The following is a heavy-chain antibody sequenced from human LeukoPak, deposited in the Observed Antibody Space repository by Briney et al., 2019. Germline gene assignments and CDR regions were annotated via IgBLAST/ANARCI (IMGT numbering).Heavy chain of an antibody. V-gene: IGHV3-30*03. CDR1: GFTFSSYG. CDR2: ISYDGSNK. D-gene: IGHD6-19*01. Sequence: GGSLRLSCAASGFTFSSYGMDWVRQAPGKGLEWMAIISYDGSNKYYADSVKGRFTISRDNSKNTLYLQMNSLRAEDTAVYYCARGTLYSGWSYYLDYWGQGTLVTVSS. J-gene: IGHJ4*02. CDR3: ARGTLYSGWSYYLDY.